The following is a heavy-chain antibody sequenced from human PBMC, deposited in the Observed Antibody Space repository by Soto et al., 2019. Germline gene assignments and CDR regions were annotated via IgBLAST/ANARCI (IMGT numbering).Heavy chain of an antibody. CDR3: ARSYSNFITDAFDI. CDR1: GGSISSGGYY. V-gene: IGHV4-31*03. CDR2: IYYSGST. Sequence: PSETLSLTCTVSGGSISSGGYYWSWIRQHPGKGLEWIGYIYYSGSTYYNPSLKSRVTISVDTSKNQFSLKLSSVTAADTAVYYCARSYSNFITDAFDIWGQGTMVTVSS. J-gene: IGHJ3*02. D-gene: IGHD4-4*01.